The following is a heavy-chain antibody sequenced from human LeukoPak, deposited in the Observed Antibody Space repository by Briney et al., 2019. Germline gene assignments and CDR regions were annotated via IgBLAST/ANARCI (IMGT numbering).Heavy chain of an antibody. J-gene: IGHJ4*02. CDR2: INIDSTTV. CDR3: STAKFDN. CDR1: GFPLSSYS. V-gene: IGHV3-48*01. Sequence: GGSLRLSCAASGFPLSSYSINWVRQAPGKGLEWVSYINIDSTTVNYADSVKGRFTISRDNAKNSLYLQMNSLRAEDTAVYYCSTAKFDNWGQGTLVTVSP.